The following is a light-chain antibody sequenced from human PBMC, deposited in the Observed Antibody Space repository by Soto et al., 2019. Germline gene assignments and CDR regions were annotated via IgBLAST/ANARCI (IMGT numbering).Light chain of an antibody. Sequence: EIVMTQSPATLSVSPGERATLSCRASQSVSSTYLAWYQQRPGQAPRLLIYGASSRATGIPDRFSGSGSGTDFTLTISRLEPEDFAVYYCHQYSSSTKTFGQGTKVEIK. CDR3: HQYSSSTKT. CDR1: QSVSSTY. V-gene: IGKV3-20*01. CDR2: GAS. J-gene: IGKJ1*01.